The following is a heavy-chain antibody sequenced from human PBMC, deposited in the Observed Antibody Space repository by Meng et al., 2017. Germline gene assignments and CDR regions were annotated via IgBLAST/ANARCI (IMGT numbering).Heavy chain of an antibody. J-gene: IGHJ4*02. CDR1: GYTFTGYY. V-gene: IGHV1-2*06. CDR2: INPNSGGT. CDR3: ARDYGSGRITLHFDY. D-gene: IGHD3-10*01. Sequence: QVRLVQSGAEVKKPGASVKVPCKASGYTFTGYYMHWVRQAPGQGLEWMGRINPNSGGTNYAQKFQGRVTMTRDTSISTAYMELSRLRSDDTAVYYCARDYGSGRITLHFDYWGQGTLVTVSS.